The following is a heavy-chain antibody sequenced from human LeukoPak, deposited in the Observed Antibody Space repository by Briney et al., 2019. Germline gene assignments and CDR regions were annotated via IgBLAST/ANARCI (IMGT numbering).Heavy chain of an antibody. CDR1: GFTFSSYG. CDR2: ISYDGSNK. J-gene: IGHJ4*02. V-gene: IGHV3-30*18. CDR3: AKGPEYYDILTGYYLDY. D-gene: IGHD3-9*01. Sequence: QAGRSLRLSCAASGFTFSSYGMHWVRQAPGKGLERVAVISYDGSNKYYADSVKGRFTISRDNSKNTLYLQMNSLRAEDTAVYYCAKGPEYYDILTGYYLDYWGQGTLVTVSS.